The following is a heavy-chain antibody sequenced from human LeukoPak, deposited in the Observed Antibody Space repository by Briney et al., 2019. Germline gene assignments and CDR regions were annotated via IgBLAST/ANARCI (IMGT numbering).Heavy chain of an antibody. CDR1: GFTFSSYE. V-gene: IGHV3-48*03. J-gene: IGHJ3*02. CDR3: ARDGIIGHRFTMILVWDNNEAFDI. D-gene: IGHD3-22*01. Sequence: PGGSLRLSCAASGFTFSSYEMNWVRQAPGKGLEWVSYISSSGSTIYYADSVKGRFTISRDNAKNSLYLQMNSLRAEDTAVYYCARDGIIGHRFTMILVWDNNEAFDIWGQGTMVTVSS. CDR2: ISSSGSTI.